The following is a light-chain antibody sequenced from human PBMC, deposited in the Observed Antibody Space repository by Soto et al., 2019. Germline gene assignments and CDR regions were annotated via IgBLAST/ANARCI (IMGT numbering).Light chain of an antibody. Sequence: EIVLTQSPGTLSLSPGERVTLSCRASQSVTNNNLAWFQQKPGQAPRLLIHAASTRAVGIPVRFSGGGSGTDFTLAISSLEPEDFAVYYCHQYGNSAYTFGQGTRVEMK. CDR2: AAS. CDR3: HQYGNSAYT. J-gene: IGKJ2*01. CDR1: QSVTNNN. V-gene: IGKV3-20*01.